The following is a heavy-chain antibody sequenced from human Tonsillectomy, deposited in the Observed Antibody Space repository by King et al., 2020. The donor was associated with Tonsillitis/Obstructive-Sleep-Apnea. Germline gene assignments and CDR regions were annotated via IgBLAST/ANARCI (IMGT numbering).Heavy chain of an antibody. Sequence: VQLQESGPGLVKPSETLSLTCTVSGGSISSYYWSWIRQPPGKGLEWIGYIYYSGSTNYNPSLKSRVTISVDTSKNQFSLKLSSVTAADTAVYYCARERILRYFDYWGQGTLVTVSS. D-gene: IGHD2/OR15-2a*01. CDR3: ARERILRYFDY. V-gene: IGHV4-59*01. CDR2: IYYSGST. J-gene: IGHJ4*02. CDR1: GGSISSYY.